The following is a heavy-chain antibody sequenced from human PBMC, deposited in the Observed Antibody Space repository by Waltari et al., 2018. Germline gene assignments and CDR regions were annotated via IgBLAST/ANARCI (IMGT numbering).Heavy chain of an antibody. CDR2: IKSKTDGGTT. CDR1: GFTFGNAW. Sequence: EVQLVESGGGLVKPGGSLRLSCAASGFTFGNAWMSCVRQAPGKGLEWVGRIKSKTDGGTTDYAAPVKGRLTISRDDSKNTLYLQMNSLKTEDTAVYYCTTAVYSSSAYYFDYWGQGTLVTVSS. J-gene: IGHJ4*02. D-gene: IGHD6-13*01. CDR3: TTAVYSSSAYYFDY. V-gene: IGHV3-15*01.